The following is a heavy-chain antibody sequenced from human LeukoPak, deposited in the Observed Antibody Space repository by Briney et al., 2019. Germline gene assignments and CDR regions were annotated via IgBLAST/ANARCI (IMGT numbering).Heavy chain of an antibody. CDR2: IWYAGSNK. J-gene: IGHJ4*02. D-gene: IGHD5-24*01. V-gene: IGHV3-33*06. Sequence: GGSLRLSCAASGFIFSSYGMHWVRQAPGKGLEWVAVIWYAGSNKYYADSVKGRFTISRDNSKNTLYPQMNSLRAEDTAVYYCAKDNGDGYNNYFDYWGQGTLVTVSS. CDR1: GFIFSSYG. CDR3: AKDNGDGYNNYFDY.